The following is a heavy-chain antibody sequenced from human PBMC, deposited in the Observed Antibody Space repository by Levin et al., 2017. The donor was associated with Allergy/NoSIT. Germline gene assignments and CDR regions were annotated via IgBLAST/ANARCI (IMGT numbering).Heavy chain of an antibody. J-gene: IGHJ6*02. Sequence: SCAASGFTFSDYYMSWIRKAPGKGLEWVAYISSSGSIIIYADSVKGRFTISRDNAKNSLYLQMNSLRAEDTAVYYCARDQDSFGYYYVGLKASPPYGMDVWGQGTTVIVSS. CDR2: ISSSGSII. D-gene: IGHD3-22*01. CDR3: ARDQDSFGYYYVGLKASPPYGMDV. CDR1: GFTFSDYY. V-gene: IGHV3-11*01.